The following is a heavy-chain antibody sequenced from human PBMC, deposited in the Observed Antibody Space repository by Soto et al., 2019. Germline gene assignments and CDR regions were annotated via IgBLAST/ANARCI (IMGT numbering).Heavy chain of an antibody. CDR1: GGSISRYY. Sequence: KASETLSLTCTVSGGSISRYYWSWIRQTAGKGLEWIGRIYARGSTSYNPSLKSRVTILVDTSTNQFSLKLSSVTAADTAVYYCAGIGEDIYYGMDVWGQGTTVTVSS. V-gene: IGHV4-4*07. CDR3: AGIGEDIYYGMDV. J-gene: IGHJ6*02. D-gene: IGHD2-15*01. CDR2: IYARGST.